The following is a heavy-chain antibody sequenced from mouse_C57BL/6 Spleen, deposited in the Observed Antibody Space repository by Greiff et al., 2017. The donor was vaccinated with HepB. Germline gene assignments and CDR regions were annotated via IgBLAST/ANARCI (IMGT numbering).Heavy chain of an antibody. D-gene: IGHD3-2*02. CDR2: IYPGGGYT. Sequence: QVHVKQSGAELVRPGTSVKMSCKASGYTFTNYWIGWAKQRPGHGLEWIGDIYPGGGYTNYNEKFKGKATLTADKSSSTAYMQFSSLTSEDSAIYYCARGDSSGRFDYWGQGTTLTVSS. V-gene: IGHV1-63*01. J-gene: IGHJ2*01. CDR3: ARGDSSGRFDY. CDR1: GYTFTNYW.